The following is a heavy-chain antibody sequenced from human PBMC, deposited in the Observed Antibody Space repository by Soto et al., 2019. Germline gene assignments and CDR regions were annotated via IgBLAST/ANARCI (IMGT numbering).Heavy chain of an antibody. V-gene: IGHV3-53*02. D-gene: IGHD6-13*01. J-gene: IGHJ6*02. CDR3: ARDGPRSSWLPSHPRVPGMDV. CDR1: GFTVSSNY. Sequence: EVQLVETGGGLIQPGGSLRLSCAASGFTVSSNYMSWVRQAPGKGLEWVSVIYSGGSTYYADSVKGRFTISRDNSKNTLYLQMNSLRAEDTAVYYCARDGPRSSWLPSHPRVPGMDVWGQGTTVTVSS. CDR2: IYSGGST.